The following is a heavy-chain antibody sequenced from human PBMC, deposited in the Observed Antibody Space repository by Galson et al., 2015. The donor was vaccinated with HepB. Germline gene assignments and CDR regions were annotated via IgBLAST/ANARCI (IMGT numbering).Heavy chain of an antibody. CDR3: ARDQPPNDY. V-gene: IGHV3-30*04. J-gene: IGHJ4*02. Sequence: SLRLSCAASGFTFRNYAMHWVRQAPGKGLEWVALISYDSSNIEYADSVRGRFTISRDNSKNTLYLQMNSLRLEDTAVYYCARDQPPNDYWGQGTLVTVSS. CDR1: GFTFRNYA. CDR2: ISYDSSNI.